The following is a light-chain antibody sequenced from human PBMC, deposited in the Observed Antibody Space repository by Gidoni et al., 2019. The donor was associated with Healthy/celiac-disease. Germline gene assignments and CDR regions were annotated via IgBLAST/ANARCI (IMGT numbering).Light chain of an antibody. CDR1: QSVLYSSNNKNY. CDR2: WAS. CDR3: QQYYSTPYT. V-gene: IGKV4-1*01. Sequence: DIVMTPSPASLVVSLGERATINCKSSQSVLYSSNNKNYLAWYQQKPGQPPKLLIYWASTRESGVPDRVRGSGSGTDFTLTISSLQAEDVAVYYCQQYYSTPYTFGQGTKLEIK. J-gene: IGKJ2*01.